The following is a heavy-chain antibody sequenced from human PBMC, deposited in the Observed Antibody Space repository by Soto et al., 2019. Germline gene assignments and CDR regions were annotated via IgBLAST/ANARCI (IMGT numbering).Heavy chain of an antibody. Sequence: QVQLVQSGAEVKEPGASVKVSCKASGYTFTNCGLTWVRQAPGQGLEWMGWISAYNGNTNYAQKLQGRVTMTRDTSTSTVYMELRSLTSDDTSVYYCVREAEIASVPLPYFWGQGTLVTVSS. CDR1: GYTFTNCG. V-gene: IGHV1-18*01. CDR3: VREAEIASVPLPYF. D-gene: IGHD2-21*01. J-gene: IGHJ4*02. CDR2: ISAYNGNT.